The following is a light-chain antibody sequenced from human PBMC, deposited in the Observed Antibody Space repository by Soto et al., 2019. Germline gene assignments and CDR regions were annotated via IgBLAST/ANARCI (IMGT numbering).Light chain of an antibody. CDR3: QQYNNWPPWT. V-gene: IGKV3-15*01. CDR2: GAS. Sequence: EIVMTQSPATLSVSPGERATLSCRASQSVSSNLAWYQQKPGQAPRLLIYGASTRATGIPARFSGSRSGTEFTLTISSLQSEDFAVYYCQQYNNWPPWTFGQGTKLEMK. J-gene: IGKJ2*02. CDR1: QSVSSN.